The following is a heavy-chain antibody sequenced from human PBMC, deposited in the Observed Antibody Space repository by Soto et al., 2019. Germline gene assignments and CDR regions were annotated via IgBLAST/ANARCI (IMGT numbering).Heavy chain of an antibody. D-gene: IGHD3-10*01. V-gene: IGHV4-34*01. J-gene: IGHJ6*02. Sequence: SETLSLTCAVYGGSFSGYYWSWIRQPPGKGLEWIGEINHSGSTNYNPSLKSRVTISVDTSKNQFSLKLSSVTAADTAVYYCARDIVLLWFGELQYYGTDVWGQGTTVTVSS. CDR3: ARDIVLLWFGELQYYGTDV. CDR1: GGSFSGYY. CDR2: INHSGST.